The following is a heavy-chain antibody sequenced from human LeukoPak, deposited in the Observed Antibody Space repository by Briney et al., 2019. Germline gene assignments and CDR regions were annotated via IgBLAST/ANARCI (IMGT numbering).Heavy chain of an antibody. CDR2: INHSGST. Sequence: SETLSLTCAVYGGSFSGYYWSWIRQPPGKGLAWIGEINHSGSTNYNPSLKSRVTISVDTSKNQFSLKLSSVTAADTAVYYCARGQLKYDYVWGSYRYDYFDYWGQGTLVTVSS. D-gene: IGHD3-16*02. CDR3: ARGQLKYDYVWGSYRYDYFDY. CDR1: GGSFSGYY. V-gene: IGHV4-34*01. J-gene: IGHJ4*02.